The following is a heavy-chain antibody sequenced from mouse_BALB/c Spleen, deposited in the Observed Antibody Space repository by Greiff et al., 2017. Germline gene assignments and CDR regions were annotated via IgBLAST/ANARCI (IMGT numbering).Heavy chain of an antibody. CDR2: INPSTGYT. D-gene: IGHD1-3*01. J-gene: IGHJ2*01. CDR1: GYTFTSYW. CDR3: ASSKPYY. Sequence: VKVVESGAELAKPGASVKMSCKASGYTFTSYWMHWVKQRPGQGLEWIGYINPSTGYTEYNQKFKDKATLTADKSSSTAYMQLSSLTSEDSAVYYCASSKPYYWGQGTTLTVSS. V-gene: IGHV1-7*01.